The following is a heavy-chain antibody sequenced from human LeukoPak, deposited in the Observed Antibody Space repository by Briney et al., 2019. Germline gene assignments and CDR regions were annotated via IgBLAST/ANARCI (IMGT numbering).Heavy chain of an antibody. V-gene: IGHV4-34*01. CDR2: INHSGST. CDR3: AREGPYGSGSYYRPNFDY. CDR1: GGSFSGYY. Sequence: SETLSLTCAVYGGSFSGYYWNWIRQPPGKGLEWIGEINHSGSTNYNQSLKSRVTISVDTSKNQFSLKLSSVTAADTAVYYCAREGPYGSGSYYRPNFDYWGQGTLVTVSS. J-gene: IGHJ4*02. D-gene: IGHD3-10*01.